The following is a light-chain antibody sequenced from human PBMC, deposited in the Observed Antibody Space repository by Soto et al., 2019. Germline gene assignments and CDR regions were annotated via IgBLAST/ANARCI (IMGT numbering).Light chain of an antibody. V-gene: IGKV3-20*01. Sequence: EFVLTQSPGSMSLSPGESATLSCRASQSVRNNFLAWYQQIPGQAPRLLIYGASTRATGVPDRFSGSGSGTDFTLTISRLEPEDFAVYFCQQYSSSVVYTFGQGTKLDIK. CDR3: QQYSSSVVYT. CDR2: GAS. J-gene: IGKJ2*01. CDR1: QSVRNNF.